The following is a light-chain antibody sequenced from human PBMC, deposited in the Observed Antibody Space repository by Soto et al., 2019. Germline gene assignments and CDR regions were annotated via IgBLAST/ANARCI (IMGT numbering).Light chain of an antibody. CDR3: QQYNDWPPYT. CDR1: QTVTGA. CDR2: GAS. V-gene: IGKV3-15*01. Sequence: EILMTQSPATLSVSPGERATLSCRASQTVTGALAWYQQKPGQAPRLLIYGASTRATGIPDRFSGSGSGTELTLTISSLQSEAFAVYYCQQYNDWPPYTFGQGTNVEIK. J-gene: IGKJ2*01.